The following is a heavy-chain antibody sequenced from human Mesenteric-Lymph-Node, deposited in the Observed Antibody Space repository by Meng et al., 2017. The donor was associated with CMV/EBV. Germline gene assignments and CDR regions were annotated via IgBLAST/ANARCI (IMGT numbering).Heavy chain of an antibody. J-gene: IGHJ6*02. CDR2: IYPGDSDT. D-gene: IGHD2-2*02. CDR3: ARHLMIHCSSTSCYTESVGGMDA. V-gene: IGHV5-51*01. CDR1: GYSFTSYW. Sequence: SCKGSGYSFTSYWIGWVRQMPGKGLEWMGIIYPGDSDTRYSPSFQGQVTISADKSISTAYLQWSSLKASDTAMYYCARHLMIHCSSTSCYTESVGGMDAWGQGTTVTVSS.